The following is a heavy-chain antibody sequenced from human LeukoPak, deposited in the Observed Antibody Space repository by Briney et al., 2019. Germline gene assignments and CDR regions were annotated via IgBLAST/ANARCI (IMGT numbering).Heavy chain of an antibody. D-gene: IGHD6-13*01. J-gene: IGHJ4*02. V-gene: IGHV1-3*01. Sequence: ASVKVSCKASGYTFINFAINWGRQAPGQRPEWMGWINAGNGNTKYSQKFQGRVTITRDTSASTAYMELSSLASEDTAVYYCARGPRAAADDYWGQGTLVTVSS. CDR1: GYTFINFA. CDR2: INAGNGNT. CDR3: ARGPRAAADDY.